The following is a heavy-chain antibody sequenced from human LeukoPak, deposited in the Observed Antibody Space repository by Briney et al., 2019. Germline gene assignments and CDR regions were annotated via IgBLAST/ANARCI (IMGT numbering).Heavy chain of an antibody. CDR2: IFYSGST. Sequence: SETLSLTCTVSGGSISSYYWSWIRQPPGKGLEWIGYIFYSGSTNYNPSLKSRVTISVDTSKNQFSLKLSSVTAADTAVYYCARGFSYGGKPLYYFDYWGQGTLVTVSS. D-gene: IGHD4-23*01. J-gene: IGHJ4*02. V-gene: IGHV4-59*01. CDR3: ARGFSYGGKPLYYFDY. CDR1: GGSISSYY.